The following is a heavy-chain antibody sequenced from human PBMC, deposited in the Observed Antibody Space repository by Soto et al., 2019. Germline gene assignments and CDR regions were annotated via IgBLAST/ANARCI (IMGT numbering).Heavy chain of an antibody. Sequence: QVQLQESGPGLVKPSGTLSLTCAVSGASISSSYWWSWVRQSPGKGLEWIGEIYHSGITNYNPSLKSRVTMSIDTSNNHLSLNLNPVTAADTAVYYCARVMTAGPTTFDYWGQGALVIVSS. J-gene: IGHJ4*02. V-gene: IGHV4-4*02. CDR2: IYHSGIT. CDR3: ARVMTAGPTTFDY. CDR1: GASISSSYW. D-gene: IGHD4-17*01.